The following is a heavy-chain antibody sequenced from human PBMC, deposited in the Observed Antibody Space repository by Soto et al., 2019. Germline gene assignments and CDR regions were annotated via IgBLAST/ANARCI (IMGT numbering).Heavy chain of an antibody. CDR2: INPSGGST. CDR3: ARGRVLWFGGPDAFDI. J-gene: IGHJ3*02. CDR1: GYTFTSYY. D-gene: IGHD3-10*01. Sequence: GASVKVSCKASGYTFTSYYMHWVRQAPGRGLEWMGIINPSGGSTSYAQKFQGRVTMTRDTSTSTAYMELSSLRSEDTAVYYCARGRVLWFGGPDAFDIWGQGTMVTVSS. V-gene: IGHV1-46*01.